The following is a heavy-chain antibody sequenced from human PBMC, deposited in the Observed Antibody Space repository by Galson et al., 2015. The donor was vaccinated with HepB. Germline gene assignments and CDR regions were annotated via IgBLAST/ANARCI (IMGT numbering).Heavy chain of an antibody. CDR1: GFTFSNYA. V-gene: IGHV3-23*01. CDR2: ISGSDSGT. J-gene: IGHJ6*02. CDR3: AKGPGGKSWPSPSYHYRRDV. D-gene: IGHD6-13*01. Sequence: SLRLSCAASGFTFSNYAMSWVRQAPGKGLEWVSTISGSDSGTYYADSVKGRFAVSRDHSKNTLYLQMNSLRAEDTAVYYCAKGPGGKSWPSPSYHYRRDVSSQGPTVTVSS.